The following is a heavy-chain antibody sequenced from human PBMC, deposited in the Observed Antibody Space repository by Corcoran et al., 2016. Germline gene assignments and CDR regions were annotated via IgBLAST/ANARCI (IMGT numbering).Heavy chain of an antibody. Sequence: QVQLVQSGAEVKKPGASVKVSCKASGYTFTSYYMHWVRQAPGQGLEWMGIINPSGGSTSYAQKFQGRVTMTRDTSTSTAYMELSSLRFEDTAVFYCASSPNLGGMDVWGQGTTVTVSS. J-gene: IGHJ6*02. CDR3: ASSPNLGGMDV. D-gene: IGHD7-27*01. CDR1: GYTFTSYY. V-gene: IGHV1-46*01. CDR2: INPSGGST.